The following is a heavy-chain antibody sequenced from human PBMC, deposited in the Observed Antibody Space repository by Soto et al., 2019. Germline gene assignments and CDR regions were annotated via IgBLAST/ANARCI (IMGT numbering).Heavy chain of an antibody. J-gene: IGHJ3*02. D-gene: IGHD3-22*01. CDR3: AREAYDDYYDSSGQI. Sequence: SETLSLTCTVSGDSITNGDYYWSWIRQPPGKGLEWIGYIYYSGSTDYDPSLKGRVTISVDTSKNQFSLKLSSVTAADTAVYYCAREAYDDYYDSSGQIWGQGTMVTVSS. CDR1: GDSITNGDYY. CDR2: IYYSGST. V-gene: IGHV4-30-4*01.